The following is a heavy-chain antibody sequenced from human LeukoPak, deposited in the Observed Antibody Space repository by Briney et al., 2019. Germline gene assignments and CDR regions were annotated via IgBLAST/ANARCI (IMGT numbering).Heavy chain of an antibody. CDR1: GFTFSSYS. CDR2: ISSSSSYI. J-gene: IGHJ6*02. D-gene: IGHD2-2*01. V-gene: IGHV3-21*01. Sequence: PGGSLRLFCAASGFTFSSYSMNWVRQAPGKGLEWVSSISSSSSYIYYADSVKGRFTISRDNAKNSLYLQMNSLRAEDTAVYYCARDSIVVVPAATYYYYYGMDVWGQGTTVTVSS. CDR3: ARDSIVVVPAATYYYYYGMDV.